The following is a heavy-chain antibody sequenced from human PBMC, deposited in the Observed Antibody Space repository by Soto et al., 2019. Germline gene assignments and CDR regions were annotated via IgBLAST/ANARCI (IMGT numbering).Heavy chain of an antibody. D-gene: IGHD3-10*01. Sequence: QPQLQESGPGLVKPSETLSLTCSVSGGSITGNSYFWGWIRQPPGKGLEWIGSIHYSGSTYYNPPLKSRVTISVDTSKNQFSLRLSSVTAADTAVYYCARKARYFGSGSHFDYWGQGTLVSVSS. V-gene: IGHV4-39*01. CDR1: GGSITGNSYF. CDR3: ARKARYFGSGSHFDY. J-gene: IGHJ4*02. CDR2: IHYSGST.